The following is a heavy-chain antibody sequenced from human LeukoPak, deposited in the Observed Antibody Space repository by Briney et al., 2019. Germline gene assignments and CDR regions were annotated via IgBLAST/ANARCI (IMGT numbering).Heavy chain of an antibody. Sequence: GGSLRLSCAASGFTFSDYYMSWIRQAPGNGLEWVSYISSSSSYTNYADSVKGRFTISRENAKNSLYLQMNSLRAEDTAVYYCARDQGVATGSDYWGQGTLVTVSS. D-gene: IGHD5-12*01. V-gene: IGHV3-11*06. CDR2: ISSSSSYT. CDR3: ARDQGVATGSDY. CDR1: GFTFSDYY. J-gene: IGHJ4*02.